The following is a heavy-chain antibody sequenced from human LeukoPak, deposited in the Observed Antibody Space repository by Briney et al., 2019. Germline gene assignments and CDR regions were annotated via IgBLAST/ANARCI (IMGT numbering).Heavy chain of an antibody. D-gene: IGHD5-12*01. J-gene: IGHJ4*02. CDR1: GFTFSNAW. CDR2: IKSKTDGGTT. Sequence: GGSLRLSCAASGFTFSNAWMSWVRQAPGKGLEWVGRIKSKTDGGTTDYAAPVKGRFTISRDDSKNTLYLQMNSLRAEDTAVYYCARGPSGYHNTGGQGTLVTVSS. V-gene: IGHV3-15*01. CDR3: ARGPSGYHNT.